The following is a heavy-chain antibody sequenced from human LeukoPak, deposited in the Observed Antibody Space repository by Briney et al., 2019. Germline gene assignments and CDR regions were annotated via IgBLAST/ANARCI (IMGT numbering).Heavy chain of an antibody. CDR2: IYYSGST. Sequence: PSETLSLTCTVSGGSISSYYWSWIRQPPGKGLEWIGYIYYSGSTNYNPSLKSRITISVDTSKNQFSLKLSSVTAADTAVYYCAREVRLLYRYVWFDPWGQGTLVTVSS. V-gene: IGHV4-59*01. CDR1: GGSISSYY. CDR3: AREVRLLYRYVWFDP. J-gene: IGHJ5*02. D-gene: IGHD3-3*01.